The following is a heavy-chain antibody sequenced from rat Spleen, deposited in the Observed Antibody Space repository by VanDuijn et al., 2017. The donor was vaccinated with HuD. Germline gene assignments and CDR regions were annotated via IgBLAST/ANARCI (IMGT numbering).Heavy chain of an antibody. D-gene: IGHD1-10*01. J-gene: IGHJ3*01. CDR2: IIYDGSRT. Sequence: EVQLVESGGGLVQPGRSLKLSCAASGFTFSDYNMAWVRQAPKKGLEWVATIIYDGSRTYYRDSVKGRFVISKDNAKNVGYLQMNNLRSEDTAMYYWTSGEVTTRLNWFAYWGQGTLVTVSS. CDR1: GFTFSDYN. CDR3: TSGEVTTRLNWFAY. V-gene: IGHV5-7*01.